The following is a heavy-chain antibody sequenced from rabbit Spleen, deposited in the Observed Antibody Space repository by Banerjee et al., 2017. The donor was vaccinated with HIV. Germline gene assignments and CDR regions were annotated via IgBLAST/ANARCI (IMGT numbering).Heavy chain of an antibody. J-gene: IGHJ4*01. D-gene: IGHD1-1*01. CDR2: AYPGSSGST. CDR1: GFSFNSGYD. CDR3: ARDLVAVIGWNFSL. Sequence: QSLEESGGGLVKPGASLTLTCKASGFSFNSGYDMCWVRQAPGKGLEWVACAYPGSSGSTYSATWAKGRFTISKTSSTTVFLQMTSLTAADTATYFCARDLVAVIGWNFSLWGPGTLVTVS. V-gene: IGHV1S40*01.